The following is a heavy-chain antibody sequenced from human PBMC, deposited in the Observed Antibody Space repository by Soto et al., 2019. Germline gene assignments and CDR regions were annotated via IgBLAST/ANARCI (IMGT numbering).Heavy chain of an antibody. D-gene: IGHD2-21*02. V-gene: IGHV4-59*08. J-gene: IGHJ3*02. Sequence: PSETLSLTCTVSGGSISSYYWSWIRQPPGKGLEWIGYIYYSGSTNYNPSLKSRVTISVDTSKNQFSLKLSSVTAADTAVYYCARGDGFGAFDIWGQGTMVTVSS. CDR2: IYYSGST. CDR3: ARGDGFGAFDI. CDR1: GGSISSYY.